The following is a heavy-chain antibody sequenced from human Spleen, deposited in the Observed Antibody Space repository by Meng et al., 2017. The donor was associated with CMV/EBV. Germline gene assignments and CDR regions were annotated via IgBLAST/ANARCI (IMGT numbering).Heavy chain of an antibody. V-gene: IGHV3-21*01. D-gene: IGHD2-2*01. CDR3: ARDRLRRYCSSTSCPEGNWFDP. J-gene: IGHJ5*02. CDR2: ISSSYI. Sequence: SYSMNWVRQAPGKGLEWVSSISSSYIYYADSVKGRFTISRDNAKNSLYLQMNSLRAEDTAVYYCARDRLRRYCSSTSCPEGNWFDPWGQGTLVTVSS. CDR1: SYS.